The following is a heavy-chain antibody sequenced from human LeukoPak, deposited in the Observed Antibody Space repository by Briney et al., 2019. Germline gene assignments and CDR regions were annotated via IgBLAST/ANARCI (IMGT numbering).Heavy chain of an antibody. CDR1: GFTFSSYS. Sequence: GGSLRLSCAASGFTFSSYSMNWVRQAPGKGLEWVSYISSSSSTIYYADSVKGRFTISRDNAKNSLYLQMNSLRAEDTAVYYCAIGIAVAGSTLDGFDYWGQGTLVTVSS. V-gene: IGHV3-48*01. J-gene: IGHJ4*02. CDR2: ISSSSSTI. CDR3: AIGIAVAGSTLDGFDY. D-gene: IGHD6-19*01.